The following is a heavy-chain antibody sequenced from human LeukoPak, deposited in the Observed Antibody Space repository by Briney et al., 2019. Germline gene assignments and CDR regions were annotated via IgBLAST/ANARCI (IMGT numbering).Heavy chain of an antibody. Sequence: SETLSLTCTVSGGSISSSSYYWGWIRQPPGKGLEWIGSIYYSGSTYYNPSLKSRVTISVDTSKNQFSLKLSSVTAADTAVYYCARRAGAFDIWGQGTMVTVSS. V-gene: IGHV4-39*07. J-gene: IGHJ3*02. CDR3: ARRAGAFDI. CDR2: IYYSGST. CDR1: GGSISSSSYY.